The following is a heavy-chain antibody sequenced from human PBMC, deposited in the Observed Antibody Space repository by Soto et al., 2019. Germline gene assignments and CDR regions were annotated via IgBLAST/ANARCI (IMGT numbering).Heavy chain of an antibody. J-gene: IGHJ6*02. V-gene: IGHV4-31*03. CDR3: ARARMVRGIIYYYGMDV. CDR1: GGSISSDGNY. CDR2: IYYSGST. Sequence: QVQLQESGPGLVKSSQTPSLTCTVSGGSISSDGNYWSWIRQHPGKGLEWIGYIYYSGSTYYNPSLKSRVTISVDTSKNQFSLKLNSVTAADTAVYYCARARMVRGIIYYYGMDVWGQGTTVTVSS. D-gene: IGHD3-10*01.